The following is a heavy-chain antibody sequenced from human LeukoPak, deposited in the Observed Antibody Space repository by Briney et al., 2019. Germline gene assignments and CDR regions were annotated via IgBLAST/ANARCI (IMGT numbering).Heavy chain of an antibody. CDR2: INHCGST. V-gene: IGHV4-34*01. Sequence: SETLSLTCAVYGGSFSGYYWSWIRQPPGKGLEWSGEINHCGSTNYNPSLKSRVTISVDTSKNKFSLKLSSVTAADTAVYYCARDRITMVRGVISPKQYYYYGMDVWGQGTTVTVSS. CDR1: GGSFSGYY. CDR3: ARDRITMVRGVISPKQYYYYGMDV. J-gene: IGHJ6*02. D-gene: IGHD3-10*01.